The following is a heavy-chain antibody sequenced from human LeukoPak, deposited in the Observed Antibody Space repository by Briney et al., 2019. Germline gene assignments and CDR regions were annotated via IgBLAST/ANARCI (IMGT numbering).Heavy chain of an antibody. J-gene: IGHJ4*02. Sequence: GRSLRLSCAASGFTFSSYGMHWVRQAPGKGLEWVAVIRYDGSNKYYADSVKGRFTISRDNSKNTLYLQMNSLRAEDTAVYYCARDARTVGITMIVVGFDYWGQGTLVTVSS. CDR3: ARDARTVGITMIVVGFDY. CDR2: IRYDGSNK. CDR1: GFTFSSYG. V-gene: IGHV3-33*01. D-gene: IGHD3-22*01.